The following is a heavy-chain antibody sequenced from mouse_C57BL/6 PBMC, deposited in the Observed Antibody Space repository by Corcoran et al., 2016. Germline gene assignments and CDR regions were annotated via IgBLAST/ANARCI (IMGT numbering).Heavy chain of an antibody. CDR3: AVITTVVAPFAY. V-gene: IGHV3-6*01. D-gene: IGHD1-1*01. Sequence: DVQLQESGPGLVKPSQSLSLTCAVTGYSIANGYYWNWIRQFPGNKLEWMGYISYDGSNNYNPSLKNRISITRDTSKNQYFLKLNSVTTEDTATYYCAVITTVVAPFAYWGQGTLVTVSA. CDR2: ISYDGSN. CDR1: GYSIANGYY. J-gene: IGHJ3*01.